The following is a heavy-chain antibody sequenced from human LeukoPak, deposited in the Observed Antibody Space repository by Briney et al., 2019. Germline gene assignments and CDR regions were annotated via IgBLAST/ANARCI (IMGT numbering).Heavy chain of an antibody. J-gene: IGHJ4*02. Sequence: SETLSLTCTVSGGSISNYVWSWIRQPPGKGLEWIGEINHSGSTNYNPSLKSRVTISVDTSKNQFSLKLSSVTAADTAVYYCARLRVVVVVAATRYYFDYWGQGTLVTVSS. CDR1: GGSISNYV. V-gene: IGHV4-34*01. CDR2: INHSGST. D-gene: IGHD2-15*01. CDR3: ARLRVVVVVAATRYYFDY.